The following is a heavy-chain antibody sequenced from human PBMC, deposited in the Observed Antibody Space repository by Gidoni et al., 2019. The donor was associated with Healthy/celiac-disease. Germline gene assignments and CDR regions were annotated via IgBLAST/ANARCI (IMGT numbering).Heavy chain of an antibody. CDR2: ISSSSSYI. CDR3: ARDPSGSYYYGMDV. V-gene: IGHV3-21*01. CDR1: GFTFSSYS. D-gene: IGHD1-26*01. Sequence: EVQLVESGGCLVKPGGSLRLSCAASGFTFSSYSMNWVRQAPGKGLEWVSSISSSSSYIYYADSVKGRFTIARDNAKNSLYLQMNSLRAEDTAVYYCARDPSGSYYYGMDVWGQGTTVTVSS. J-gene: IGHJ6*02.